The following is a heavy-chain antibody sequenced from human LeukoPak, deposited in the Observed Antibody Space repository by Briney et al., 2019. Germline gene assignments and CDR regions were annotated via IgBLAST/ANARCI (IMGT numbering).Heavy chain of an antibody. CDR1: GGSISSGGYY. D-gene: IGHD4-23*01. CDR2: IYYSGST. V-gene: IGHV4-31*03. CDR3: ARGTAIDYGGPPGPLRY. Sequence: KSSETLSLTCTVSGGSISSGGYYWSWIRQHPGKSLEWSVYIYYSGSTYYTPSLKSRVTISVDTSKNQFSLKLSSVTAADTAVYYCARGTAIDYGGPPGPLRYWGQGTLVTVSS. J-gene: IGHJ4*02.